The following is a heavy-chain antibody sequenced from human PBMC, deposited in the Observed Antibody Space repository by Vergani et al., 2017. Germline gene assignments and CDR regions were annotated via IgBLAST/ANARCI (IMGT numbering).Heavy chain of an antibody. J-gene: IGHJ6*02. D-gene: IGHD2-15*01. CDR3: ARAYRYCSCGSCSTAPRGYYYGMDV. Sequence: EVQLLESGGGLVQPGGSLRLSCAASGFTFSSYAMSWVRQPPGKGLEWVSAISGSGGSTYYADSVKGRFTISRDNSKNTLYLQMNSLRAEDTAVYYCARAYRYCSCGSCSTAPRGYYYGMDVWGQGTTVTVSS. CDR1: GFTFSSYA. V-gene: IGHV3-23*01. CDR2: ISGSGGST.